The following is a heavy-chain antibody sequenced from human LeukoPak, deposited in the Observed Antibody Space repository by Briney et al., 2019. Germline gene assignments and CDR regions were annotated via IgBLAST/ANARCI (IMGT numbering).Heavy chain of an antibody. Sequence: ASVKVSCKASGYTFTGYYMHWVRQAPGQGLEWMGWINPNSGDTNYAQKFQGRVTITRNTSITTAYMELSSLRSEDTAVYYCARGLSAHYYYYMDVWGKGTTVTVSS. CDR1: GYTFTGYY. CDR3: ARGLSAHYYYYMDV. CDR2: INPNSGDT. J-gene: IGHJ6*03. V-gene: IGHV1-2*02.